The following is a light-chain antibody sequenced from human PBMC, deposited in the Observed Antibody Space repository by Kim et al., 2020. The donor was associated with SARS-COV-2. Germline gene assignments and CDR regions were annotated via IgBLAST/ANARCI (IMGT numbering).Light chain of an antibody. CDR1: SLRSYY. Sequence: LGQPVRITCQEDSLRSYYASWYQQKPGQAPVLVIYGKNNRPSGIPDRFSGSSSGNAASLTITGAQAEDEADYYCNSRDSSGNHVVFGGGTQLTVL. V-gene: IGLV3-19*01. CDR2: GKN. CDR3: NSRDSSGNHVV. J-gene: IGLJ2*01.